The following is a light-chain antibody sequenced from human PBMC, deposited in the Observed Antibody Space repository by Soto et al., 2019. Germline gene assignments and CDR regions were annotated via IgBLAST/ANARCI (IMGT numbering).Light chain of an antibody. CDR3: AAWDDSLNGVV. V-gene: IGLV1-44*01. J-gene: IGLJ2*01. CDR2: SSN. CDR1: SSNTGSNS. Sequence: QSVLTQPPSASGTPGQRVTISCSGSSSNTGSNSVNWYQQLPGTAPKLLMYSSNQRPSGVPDRFSGSKSGTSASLAISGLQSEDEADYYCAAWDDSLNGVVFGGGTKVTVL.